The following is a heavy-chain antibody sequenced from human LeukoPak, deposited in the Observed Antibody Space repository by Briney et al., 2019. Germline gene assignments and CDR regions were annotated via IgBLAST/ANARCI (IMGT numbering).Heavy chain of an antibody. CDR1: GYTFTSYD. Sequence: ASVKVSCKASGYTFTSYDINWVRQATGQGLEWMRWMNPNSGNTGYAQKFQGRVTMTRNTSISTAYMELSSLRSEDTAVYYCARVTYYDILTGYEMDVWGQGTTVTVSS. J-gene: IGHJ6*02. CDR3: ARVTYYDILTGYEMDV. CDR2: MNPNSGNT. D-gene: IGHD3-9*01. V-gene: IGHV1-8*01.